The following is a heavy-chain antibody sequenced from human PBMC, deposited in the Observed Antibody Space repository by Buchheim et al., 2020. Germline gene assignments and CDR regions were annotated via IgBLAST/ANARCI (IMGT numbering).Heavy chain of an antibody. Sequence: QVQLQESGPGLVKPSETLSLTCTVSGGSISSYYWSWIRQPPGKGLEWIGYIYYSGSTNYNPSLKSRVTISVDTSKNQFSLKLSSVTAADTAVYYCARVNYDFWSGYYIVYWGQGTL. D-gene: IGHD3-3*01. CDR3: ARVNYDFWSGYYIVY. CDR1: GGSISSYY. V-gene: IGHV4-59*01. CDR2: IYYSGST. J-gene: IGHJ4*02.